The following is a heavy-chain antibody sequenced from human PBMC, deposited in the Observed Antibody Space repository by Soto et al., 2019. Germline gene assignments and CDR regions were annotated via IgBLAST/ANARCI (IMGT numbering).Heavy chain of an antibody. Sequence: EVQLVESGGGLVQPGGSLKLSCAASGFTFSDSAMHWVRQASGKGPEWVGRIRSKVNTYATAYAESVKGRFTISRDDSXQTAYLQMNSMKTEDTAVYYCTRRRDWTAMDPLDYWGQGTLVTVSS. CDR2: IRSKVNTYAT. CDR3: TRRRDWTAMDPLDY. CDR1: GFTFSDSA. D-gene: IGHD5-18*01. J-gene: IGHJ4*02. V-gene: IGHV3-73*02.